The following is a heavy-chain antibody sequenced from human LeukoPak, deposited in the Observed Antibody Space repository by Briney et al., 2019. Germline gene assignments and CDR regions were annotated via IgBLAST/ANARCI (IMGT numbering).Heavy chain of an antibody. Sequence: GGSLRLSCAASGFTFTDYAMTWVRQAPGKGLEWFSIISGSGGKTDYADSVKGRFTISRDNSRNTVYLQMNSLRADDTAVYYCATSWAGVAASDFWGKGTLVTVSS. V-gene: IGHV3-23*01. D-gene: IGHD2-15*01. J-gene: IGHJ4*02. CDR3: ATSWAGVAASDF. CDR1: GFTFTDYA. CDR2: ISGSGGKT.